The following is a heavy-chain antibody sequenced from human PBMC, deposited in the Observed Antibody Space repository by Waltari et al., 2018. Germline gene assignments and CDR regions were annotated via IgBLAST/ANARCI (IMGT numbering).Heavy chain of an antibody. J-gene: IGHJ4*02. Sequence: YWMSWVRQAQGKGLEWVANIKQDGSEKYYVDSVKGRFTISRDNAKNSLYLQMNSLRAEDTAVYYCARIYYGDYVVYWGQGTLVTVSS. V-gene: IGHV3-7*03. CDR3: ARIYYGDYVVY. D-gene: IGHD4-17*01. CDR1: YW. CDR2: IKQDGSEK.